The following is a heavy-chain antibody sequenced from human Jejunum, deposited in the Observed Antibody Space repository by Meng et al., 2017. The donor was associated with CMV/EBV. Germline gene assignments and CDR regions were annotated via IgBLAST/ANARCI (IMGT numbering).Heavy chain of an antibody. CDR1: GFTFAESG. V-gene: IGHV3-20*03. CDR3: AKFRTTMIASTYDY. Sequence: CGFTFAESGMSWVRQAPGKGLEWVSGINWNGASTGYGDSVKGRFTISRDNAKNSLYLQMNSLRAEDTALYYCAKFRTTMIASTYDYWGQGILVTVSS. J-gene: IGHJ4*02. CDR2: INWNGAST. D-gene: IGHD3-22*01.